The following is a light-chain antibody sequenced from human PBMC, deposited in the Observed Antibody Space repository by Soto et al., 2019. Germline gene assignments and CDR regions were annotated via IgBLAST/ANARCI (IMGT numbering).Light chain of an antibody. CDR2: KIS. Sequence: DIVLTQTPLSSPVTLGQPASFSCRSSQSLVHSDGNTYLSWLHQRPGQPPRLLIYKISNRVSGVPAIFSCIGAGTEFTLRISRVEAEEVGMYYCLQAAQYPHVTFGQGTKLEI. CDR3: LQAAQYPHVT. CDR1: QSLVHSDGNTY. J-gene: IGKJ2*01. V-gene: IGKV2-24*01.